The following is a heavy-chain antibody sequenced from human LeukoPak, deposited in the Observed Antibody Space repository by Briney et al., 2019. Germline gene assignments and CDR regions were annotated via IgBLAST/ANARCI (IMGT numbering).Heavy chain of an antibody. CDR1: GFTFSNYS. CDR2: IGASSRST. Sequence: GGSLRLSCAASGFTFSNYSKNWVSQAPGKGLEWVSCIGASSRSTYYTHTVKGRFTITRDTAENSLYMQMASLRADDSAAYSCARELEEAFDIWGQGTMVTVSS. V-gene: IGHV3-21*01. CDR3: ARELEEAFDI. J-gene: IGHJ3*02. D-gene: IGHD3-3*01.